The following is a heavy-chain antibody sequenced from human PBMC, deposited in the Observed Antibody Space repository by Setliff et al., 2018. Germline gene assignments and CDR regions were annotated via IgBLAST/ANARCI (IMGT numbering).Heavy chain of an antibody. CDR2: IYPGNADT. V-gene: IGHV5-51*01. D-gene: IGHD2-21*01. CDR1: GYSFTDYW. CDR3: ARRGERFFNWFDP. Sequence: GASLKISCKGSGYSFTDYWIAWVRQTPGKGLEWMGTIYPGNADTRYSPSFQGQVTISTDTSPNTAFLQWNNLKASDTAVYYCARRGERFFNWFDPWGQGTLVTVSS. J-gene: IGHJ5*02.